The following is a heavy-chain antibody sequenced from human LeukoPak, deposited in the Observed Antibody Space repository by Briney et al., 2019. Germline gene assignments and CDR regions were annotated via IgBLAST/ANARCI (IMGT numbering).Heavy chain of an antibody. V-gene: IGHV4-30-4*08. J-gene: IGHJ6*03. CDR1: GGSISSGDYY. CDR2: IYYSGST. D-gene: IGHD2-2*02. Sequence: PSETLYLTCTVSGGSISSGDYYWSWIRQPPGKGLEWIGYIYYSGSTYYNPSLKSRVTISVDTSKNQFSLKLSSVTAADTAVYYCARVGEDIVVVPAAIRGSYYYYYMDVWGKGTTVAVSS. CDR3: ARVGEDIVVVPAAIRGSYYYYYMDV.